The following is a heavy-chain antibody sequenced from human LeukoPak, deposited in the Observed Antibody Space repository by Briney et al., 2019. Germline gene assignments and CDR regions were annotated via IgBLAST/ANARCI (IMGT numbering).Heavy chain of an antibody. J-gene: IGHJ6*02. D-gene: IGHD6-25*01. Sequence: PSETLSLSCAVSGGSISSSNWWSWVRQPPGKGLEWIGEIYHSGSTNYNPSLKSRVTISVDKSKNQFSLKLSSVTAADTAVYYCARDPSRLGYGMDVWGQGTTVTVSS. CDR3: ARDPSRLGYGMDV. V-gene: IGHV4-4*02. CDR2: IYHSGST. CDR1: GGSISSSNW.